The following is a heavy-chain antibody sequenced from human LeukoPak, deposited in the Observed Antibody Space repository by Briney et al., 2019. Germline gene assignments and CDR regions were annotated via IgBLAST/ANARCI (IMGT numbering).Heavy chain of an antibody. CDR1: GFTFSSYA. V-gene: IGHV3-30-3*01. CDR3: ARGGTYYYDSSGRQPSS. J-gene: IGHJ4*02. D-gene: IGHD3-22*01. CDR2: ISYDGSNK. Sequence: GGSLRLSCAASGFTFSSYAMHWVRQAPGKGLEWVAVISYDGSNKYYADSVKGRFTISRDNSKNTLYLQMNSLRAEDTAVYYCARGGTYYYDSSGRQPSSWGQGTLVTVSS.